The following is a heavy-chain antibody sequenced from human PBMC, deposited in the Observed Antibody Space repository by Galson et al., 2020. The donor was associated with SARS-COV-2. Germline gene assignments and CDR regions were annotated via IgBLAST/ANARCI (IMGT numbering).Heavy chain of an antibody. CDR2: INWNGGSI. Sequence: GGSLRLSCAASGFTFDDYGMSWVRQVPGKGLEWVSGINWNGGSIHFAETVKGRFTISRDNAKNSLYLQMSSLRAEDTALYHCVRGGCSSTSCYRGYYMDVWGKGTAVTVSS. CDR1: GFTFDDYG. V-gene: IGHV3-20*01. CDR3: VRGGCSSTSCYRGYYMDV. D-gene: IGHD2-2*02. J-gene: IGHJ6*03.